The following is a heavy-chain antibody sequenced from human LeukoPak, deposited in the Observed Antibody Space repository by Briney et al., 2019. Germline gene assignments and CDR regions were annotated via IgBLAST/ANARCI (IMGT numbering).Heavy chain of an antibody. CDR3: ARAFAGYCSSTSCPNYYYYYYMDV. V-gene: IGHV1-46*01. J-gene: IGHJ6*03. CDR1: GYTITSYY. CDR2: INPSVGST. D-gene: IGHD2-2*01. Sequence: ASVKASCKASGYTITSYYMHWVRQAPRQGLEWMGIINPSVGSTSYAQKFQGRVTMTRDTSTSTVYMELSSLRSEDTAVYYCARAFAGYCSSTSCPNYYYYYYMDVWGKGTTVTVSS.